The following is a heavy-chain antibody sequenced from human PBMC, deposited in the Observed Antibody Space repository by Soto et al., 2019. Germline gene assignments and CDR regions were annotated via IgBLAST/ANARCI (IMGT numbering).Heavy chain of an antibody. Sequence: SETLSLTCGVSGSSISSINWWSWVRQTPGKGLEWIGEIYYSGTTNYNPSLTSRVTMSIDKSKNQFFLNLTSVTAADTAVYYCARFKYCTNGVCYVDYYGMDVWGQGTTVTVSS. CDR2: IYYSGTT. CDR3: ARFKYCTNGVCYVDYYGMDV. D-gene: IGHD2-8*01. CDR1: GSSISSINW. V-gene: IGHV4-4*02. J-gene: IGHJ6*02.